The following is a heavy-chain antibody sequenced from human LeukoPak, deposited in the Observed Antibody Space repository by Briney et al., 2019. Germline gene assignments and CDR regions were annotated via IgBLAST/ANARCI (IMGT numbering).Heavy chain of an antibody. D-gene: IGHD5-24*01. CDR2: IIPIVGTA. V-gene: IGHV1-69*01. CDR3: AVSRDGYNYISYYYYYYMDV. J-gene: IGHJ6*03. CDR1: GGTFSSYA. Sequence: SVKVSCKAAGGTFSSYAISWVRQAPGQGLEWMGGIIPIVGTASYAEKFQGRVTITADESTTTAYMELSRLRYEDTAVYYCAVSRDGYNYISYYYYYYMDVWGKGTTVTVSS.